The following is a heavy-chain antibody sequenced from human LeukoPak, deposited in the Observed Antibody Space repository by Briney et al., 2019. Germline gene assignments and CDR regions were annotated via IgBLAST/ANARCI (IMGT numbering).Heavy chain of an antibody. Sequence: RASVKVSCKASGGTFSSYAISWVRQAPGQGLEWMGGIIPVFGTANYAQKFQGRVTITADESTSTAYMELSSLRSEDTAVYYCARHDDARIAAAGNWGQGTLVTVSS. CDR1: GGTFSSYA. CDR3: ARHDDARIAAAGN. V-gene: IGHV1-69*01. J-gene: IGHJ4*02. CDR2: IIPVFGTA. D-gene: IGHD6-13*01.